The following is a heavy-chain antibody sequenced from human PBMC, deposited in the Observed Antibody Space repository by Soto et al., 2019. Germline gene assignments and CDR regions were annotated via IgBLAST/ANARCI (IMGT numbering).Heavy chain of an antibody. CDR2: IYYSGST. CDR1: GGSISSYY. CDR3: ASTIVVVPAATRGYYYYYYMDV. V-gene: IGHV4-59*08. D-gene: IGHD2-2*01. Sequence: SETLSLTCTVSGGSISSYYWSWIRQPPGKGLEWIGSIYYSGSTYYNPSLKSRVTISVDTSKNQFSLKLSSVTAADTAVYYCASTIVVVPAATRGYYYYYYMDVWGKGTTVTVSS. J-gene: IGHJ6*03.